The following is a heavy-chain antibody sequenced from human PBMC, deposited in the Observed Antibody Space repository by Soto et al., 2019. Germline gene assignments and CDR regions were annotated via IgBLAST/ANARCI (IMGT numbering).Heavy chain of an antibody. CDR1: GGSISSYY. V-gene: IGHV4-59*01. D-gene: IGHD1-7*01. CDR3: VRDRNWNYGNWFDP. CDR2: IYYSGST. J-gene: IGHJ5*02. Sequence: SETLSLTCTVSGGSISSYYWSRIRQPPGKGLEWIGYIYYSGSTNYNPSLKSRVTISVDTSKNQISLKLSSITAADTAVYYCVRDRNWNYGNWFDPWGQGTLVTVSS.